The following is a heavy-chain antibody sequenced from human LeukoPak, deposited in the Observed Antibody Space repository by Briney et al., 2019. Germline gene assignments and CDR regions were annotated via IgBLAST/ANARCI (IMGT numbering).Heavy chain of an antibody. CDR1: GAPISDYY. D-gene: IGHD2-15*01. Sequence: SETLSLTCAISGAPISDYYWSWIRQSPGKGLEWIGVISNSGSTSYNPSLKSRVAISRDTSKNQLSLKLSSVTAADTAVYYCARDYCSGGSCYLRPWGQGTLVTVSS. CDR3: ARDYCSGGSCYLRP. J-gene: IGHJ5*02. V-gene: IGHV4-4*08. CDR2: ISNSGST.